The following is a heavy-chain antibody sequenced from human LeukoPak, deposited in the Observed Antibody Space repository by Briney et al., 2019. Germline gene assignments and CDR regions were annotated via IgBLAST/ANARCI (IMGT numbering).Heavy chain of an antibody. J-gene: IGHJ4*02. Sequence: ASVKVSCKASGYTFTSYGISWVRQAPGQGLEWMGWISAYNGNTNYAQKLQGRVTMTTDTSTSTAYMELRSLRFDDTAVYYCARDFYCSSTSCYMGYFDYWGQGTLVTVSS. CDR3: ARDFYCSSTSCYMGYFDY. CDR1: GYTFTSYG. V-gene: IGHV1-18*01. CDR2: ISAYNGNT. D-gene: IGHD2-2*02.